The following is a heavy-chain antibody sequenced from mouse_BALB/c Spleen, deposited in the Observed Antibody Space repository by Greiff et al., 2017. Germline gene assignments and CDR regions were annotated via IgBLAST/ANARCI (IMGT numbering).Heavy chain of an antibody. J-gene: IGHJ3*01. CDR1: GYSITSGYY. CDR3: AAGYDGWFAY. CDR2: ISYDGSN. Sequence: DVKLVESGPGLVKPSQSLSLTCSVTGYSITSGYYWNWIRQFPGNKLEWMGYISYDGSNNYNPSLKNRISITRDTSKNQFFLKLNSVTTEDTATYYCAAGYDGWFAYWGQGTLVTVSA. V-gene: IGHV3-6*02. D-gene: IGHD2-2*01.